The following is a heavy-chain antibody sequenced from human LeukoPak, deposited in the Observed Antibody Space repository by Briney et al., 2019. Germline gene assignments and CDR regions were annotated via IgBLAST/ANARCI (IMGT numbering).Heavy chain of an antibody. J-gene: IGHJ4*02. CDR2: IIPIFGTA. CDR1: GGTFSSYA. V-gene: IGHV1-69*05. CDR3: ARDPTRTYYYDSSGYGEPVFDY. Sequence: SVKVSCKASGGTFSSYAISWVRQAPGQGLEWMGGIIPIFGTANYAQKLQGRVTMTTDTSTSTAYMELRSLRSDDTAVYYCARDPTRTYYYDSSGYGEPVFDYWGQGTLVTVSS. D-gene: IGHD3-22*01.